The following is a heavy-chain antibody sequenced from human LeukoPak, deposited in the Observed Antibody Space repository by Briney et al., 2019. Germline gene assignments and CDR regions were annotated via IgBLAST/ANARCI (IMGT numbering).Heavy chain of an antibody. J-gene: IGHJ3*02. CDR1: GFTFSSYT. CDR2: ISSNSGTT. D-gene: IGHD1-20*01. Sequence: PGGSLRLSCAASGFTFSSYTMNWVRQAPGKGLEWVSYISSNSGTTHYADSVKGRFTMSRDNARNSLYLQMNSLRAEDTAVYYCARDNWNDVGQLTNAFDIWGQGTMVTVSS. V-gene: IGHV3-48*01. CDR3: ARDNWNDVGQLTNAFDI.